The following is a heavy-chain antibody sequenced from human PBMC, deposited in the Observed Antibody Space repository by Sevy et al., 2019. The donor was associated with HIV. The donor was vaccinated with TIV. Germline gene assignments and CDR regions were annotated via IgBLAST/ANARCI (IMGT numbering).Heavy chain of an antibody. D-gene: IGHD6-19*01. CDR3: ARRIRLETGFDY. Sequence: GGSLRLSCAASGFTFSYYDMHWVRQVTGKGLEWVSAIGTGGDTYYPDSVKGRFTISRENAKNSLYLQMDSLRAGDTGVYYCARRIRLETGFDYWGQGTLVTVSS. CDR1: GFTFSYYD. J-gene: IGHJ4*02. CDR2: IGTGGDT. V-gene: IGHV3-13*01.